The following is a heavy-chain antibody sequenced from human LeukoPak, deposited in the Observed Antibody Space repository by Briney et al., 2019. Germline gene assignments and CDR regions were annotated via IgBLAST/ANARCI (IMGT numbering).Heavy chain of an antibody. D-gene: IGHD2-15*01. CDR3: ARATGYCSGGSCYLPANFDY. Sequence: SETLSLTCTVSGGSISSYYWSWIRQPPGKGLEWIGYIYYSGSTNYNPSLKSRVTISVDTSKNQFSLKLSSVTAADTAVYYCARATGYCSGGSCYLPANFDYWGQGTLITVSS. CDR1: GGSISSYY. CDR2: IYYSGST. J-gene: IGHJ4*02. V-gene: IGHV4-59*01.